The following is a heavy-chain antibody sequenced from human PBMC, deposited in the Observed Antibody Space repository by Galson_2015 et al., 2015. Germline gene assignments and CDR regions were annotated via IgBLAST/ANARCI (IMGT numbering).Heavy chain of an antibody. D-gene: IGHD4-17*01. CDR3: ARAAHDYGPFDY. CDR1: GFTFSSYG. V-gene: IGHV3-33*01. J-gene: IGHJ4*02. Sequence: SLRLSCAASGFTFSSYGMHWVRQAPGKGLEWVAVIWYDGSNKYYADSVKGRFTISRDNSKNTLYLQMYSLRAEDTAVYYCARAAHDYGPFDYWGQGTLVTVSS. CDR2: IWYDGSNK.